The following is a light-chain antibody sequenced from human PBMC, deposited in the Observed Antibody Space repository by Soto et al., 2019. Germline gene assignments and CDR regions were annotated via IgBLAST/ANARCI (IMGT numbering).Light chain of an antibody. V-gene: IGKV3D-15*01. Sequence: EIVMTQSPATLSVSPGERATLSCRASQSVSSNLAWYQQKPGQAPRLLIYCASTRATGIPARFSGSGSGTEFTLTVSSLQCEDFAVYYCHQYNTWPPWTFGQGTKVEV. J-gene: IGKJ1*01. CDR1: QSVSSN. CDR3: HQYNTWPPWT. CDR2: CAS.